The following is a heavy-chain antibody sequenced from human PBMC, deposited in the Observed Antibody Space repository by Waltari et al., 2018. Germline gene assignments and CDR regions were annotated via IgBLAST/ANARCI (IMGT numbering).Heavy chain of an antibody. V-gene: IGHV3-48*01. CDR1: GFTFSSYS. CDR3: ARDFTIFGVVIDYYYGMDV. CDR2: ISSSSSTI. Sequence: EVQLVESGGGLVQPGGSLRLSCAASGFTFSSYSMNWVRQAPGKGLEWVSYISSSSSTIYYADSVKGRFTISRDNAKNSLYLQMNSLRAEDTAVYYCARDFTIFGVVIDYYYGMDVWGQGTTVTVSS. D-gene: IGHD3-3*01. J-gene: IGHJ6*02.